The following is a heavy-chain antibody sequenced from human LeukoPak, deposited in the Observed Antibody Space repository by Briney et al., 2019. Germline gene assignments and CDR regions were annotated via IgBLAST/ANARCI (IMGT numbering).Heavy chain of an antibody. Sequence: GGSLRLSCAASGFTFSSYAMHWVRQAPGKGLEWVAVISYDGSNKYYADSVKGRFTISRDNSKNTLYLQMNSLRAEDTAVYYCAKDRGPAVVRGAYYGMDVWGQGTTVTVSS. CDR3: AKDRGPAVVRGAYYGMDV. CDR1: GFTFSSYA. CDR2: ISYDGSNK. D-gene: IGHD3-10*01. V-gene: IGHV3-30-3*01. J-gene: IGHJ6*02.